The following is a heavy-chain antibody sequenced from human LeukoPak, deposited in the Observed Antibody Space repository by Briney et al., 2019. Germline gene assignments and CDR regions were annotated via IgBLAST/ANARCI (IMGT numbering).Heavy chain of an antibody. V-gene: IGHV3-74*01. J-gene: IGHJ4*02. CDR3: ARVETYYYDSSGYHPFDY. CDR1: GFTFSSYW. CDR2: INSDGSST. D-gene: IGHD3-22*01. Sequence: GGSLRLSCAASGFTFSSYWMHWVRQAPGKGLVWVSRINSDGSSTSYADSAKGRFTITRDNAKNTLYLQMNSLRAEDTAVYYCARVETYYYDSSGYHPFDYWGQGTLVTVSS.